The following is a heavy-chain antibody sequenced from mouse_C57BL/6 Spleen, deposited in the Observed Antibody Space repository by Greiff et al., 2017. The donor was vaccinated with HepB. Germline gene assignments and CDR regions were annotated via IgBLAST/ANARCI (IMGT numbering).Heavy chain of an antibody. D-gene: IGHD2-5*01. CDR2: ISSGSSTI. CDR3: ERQNYSNYGPFAY. Sequence: EVHLVESGGGLVKPGGSLKLSCAASGFTFSDYGMHWVRQAPEKGLEWVAYISSGSSTIYYADTVKGRFTISRDNAKNTLFLQMTSLRSEDTAMYYCERQNYSNYGPFAYWGQGTLVTVSA. CDR1: GFTFSDYG. V-gene: IGHV5-17*01. J-gene: IGHJ3*01.